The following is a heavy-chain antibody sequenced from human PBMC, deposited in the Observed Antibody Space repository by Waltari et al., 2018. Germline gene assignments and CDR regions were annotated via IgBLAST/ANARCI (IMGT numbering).Heavy chain of an antibody. Sequence: EVQLVQSGAEVKKPGESLKISCKGSGYGFINYWIGWVRQMPGKGLESMGIIYPGDSETRFNPSFQGQVTISVDKSITTAYLQWSSLKASDTAMYYCARRERGDGYTGAFDVWGQGTMVTVSS. CDR1: GYGFINYW. V-gene: IGHV5-51*01. D-gene: IGHD5-12*01. J-gene: IGHJ3*01. CDR3: ARRERGDGYTGAFDV. CDR2: IYPGDSET.